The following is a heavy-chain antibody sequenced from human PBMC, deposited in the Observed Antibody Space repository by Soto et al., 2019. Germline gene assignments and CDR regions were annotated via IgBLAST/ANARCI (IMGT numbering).Heavy chain of an antibody. CDR3: ARVASDYINSVDH. V-gene: IGHV3-23*01. D-gene: IGHD4-4*01. CDR2: IGGSGGNR. Sequence: EVQLLESGGDLVQPGGSLRLSCAASGFTFNAYAMTWVRQAPGGLEWVSAIGGSGGNRYYAASVKGRFTISRDNSKDTVDLQMSSLRVEDTAVYYCARVASDYINSVDHWGQGILVTVSS. J-gene: IGHJ4*02. CDR1: GFTFNAYA.